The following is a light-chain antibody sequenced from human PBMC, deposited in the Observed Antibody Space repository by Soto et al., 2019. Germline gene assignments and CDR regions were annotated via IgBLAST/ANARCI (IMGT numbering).Light chain of an antibody. V-gene: IGKV3-20*01. Sequence: EIVLTQSPDTLSLSPGERATLSCRASQSVSGSYLAWYQQRPGQAPRLLIYGASSRATGIPDRFSGSGSGTDFTLTISRLEPEDFAVYYCQQYGSSSWTFGQGTKVDI. CDR1: QSVSGSY. CDR2: GAS. CDR3: QQYGSSSWT. J-gene: IGKJ1*01.